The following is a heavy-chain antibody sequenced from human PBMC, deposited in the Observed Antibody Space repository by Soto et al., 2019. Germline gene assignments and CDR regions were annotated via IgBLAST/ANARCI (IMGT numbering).Heavy chain of an antibody. V-gene: IGHV3-30-3*01. CDR3: ARDKVVSDPGMDV. CDR2: ISYDGSNK. Sequence: VGSLRLSCAASGFTFSSYAMHWVRQAPGKGLEWVAVISYDGSNKYYADSVKGRFTISRDNSKNTLYLQMNSLRAEDTAVYYCARDKVVSDPGMDVCGQRTTVTVSS. D-gene: IGHD2-8*02. J-gene: IGHJ6*02. CDR1: GFTFSSYA.